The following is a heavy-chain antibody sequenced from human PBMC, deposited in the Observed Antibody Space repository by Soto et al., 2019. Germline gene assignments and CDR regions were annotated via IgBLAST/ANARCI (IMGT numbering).Heavy chain of an antibody. D-gene: IGHD1-20*01. CDR1: DGSISSYY. CDR3: ARRITGDPHFDL. Sequence: QLQLQESGPGLVKPSETLSLTCTVSDGSISSYYWSWIRQPPGKGLEWIGYVYSNGDTSFNPSLRRRLTISVDAARNRFSLRLNSVTAADTAVYYCARRITGDPHFDLWGRGTLVTVSS. J-gene: IGHJ2*01. V-gene: IGHV4-59*12. CDR2: VYSNGDT.